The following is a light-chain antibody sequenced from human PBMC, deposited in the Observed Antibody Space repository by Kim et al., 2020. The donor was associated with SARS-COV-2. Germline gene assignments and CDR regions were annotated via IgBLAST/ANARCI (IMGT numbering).Light chain of an antibody. J-gene: IGLJ2*01. CDR1: SLRSYY. Sequence: VALRQTVRITCQGDSLRSYYATWYQKKRGQAPIVVIYGKNNRPAGIPDRFAGASAGNTASLTITGTQAGDEADYYCNSRDSNDNVVFGGGTKVTVL. CDR2: GKN. CDR3: NSRDSNDNVV. V-gene: IGLV3-19*01.